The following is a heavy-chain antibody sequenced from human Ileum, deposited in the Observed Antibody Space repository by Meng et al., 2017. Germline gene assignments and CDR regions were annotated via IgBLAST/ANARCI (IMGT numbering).Heavy chain of an antibody. CDR3: VREATWAIFDY. V-gene: IGHV3-23*01. Sequence: EVQLLGSGGDWAQPGGSLRRSCAASGFTFSTYAMSWVRQAPGKGPEWVSAISGDAKDTYYADSVKGRFTVSRDNFKNTVSLQMNSLRVEDAAIYYCVREATWAIFDYWGQGSLVTVSS. CDR2: ISGDAKDT. J-gene: IGHJ4*02. D-gene: IGHD5-24*01. CDR1: GFTFSTYA.